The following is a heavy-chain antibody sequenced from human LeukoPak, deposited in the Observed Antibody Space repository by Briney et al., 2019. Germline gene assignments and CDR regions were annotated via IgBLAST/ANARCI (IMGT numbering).Heavy chain of an antibody. CDR3: AKGSRFPDF. V-gene: IGHV3-23*01. CDR2: ISDGGGRI. D-gene: IGHD3-3*01. Sequence: GGSLRLSGVASGFIFSDYGMNWVRQAPGKGLEWVSSISDGGGRIYSVDSVKGRFTISRDNSKNTLYLQMNSLRVDDTAIYYCAKGSRFPDFWGQGTLVIVSS. J-gene: IGHJ4*02. CDR1: GFIFSDYG.